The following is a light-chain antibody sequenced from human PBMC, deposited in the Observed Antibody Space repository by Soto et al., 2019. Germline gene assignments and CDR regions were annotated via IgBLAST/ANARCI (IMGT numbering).Light chain of an antibody. Sequence: QPVLTQPPSVSGAPGQRVTISCTGYNSNIGAGYDVHWYQQLPGTAPKLLIYGNSNRPSGVPDRFSASKSGTSASLAITGLQAEDEADYYCQSYDSSLSGWVFAGGTKLTVL. CDR1: NSNIGAGYD. CDR2: GNS. J-gene: IGLJ3*02. CDR3: QSYDSSLSGWV. V-gene: IGLV1-40*01.